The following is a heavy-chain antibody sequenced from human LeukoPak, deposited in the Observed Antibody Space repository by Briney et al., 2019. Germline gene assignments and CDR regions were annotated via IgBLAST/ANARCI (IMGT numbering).Heavy chain of an antibody. CDR2: ISGSGGST. Sequence: GGSLRLSCAASGFTFSSYAMSWVRQAPGKGLEWVSAISGSGGSTYYADSVKGRFTISRDNSKNTLYLQMNSLRAEDTAVYYCANPPRYFDWLLFDYWGQGTLVTVSS. CDR3: ANPPRYFDWLLFDY. D-gene: IGHD3-9*01. J-gene: IGHJ4*02. V-gene: IGHV3-23*01. CDR1: GFTFSSYA.